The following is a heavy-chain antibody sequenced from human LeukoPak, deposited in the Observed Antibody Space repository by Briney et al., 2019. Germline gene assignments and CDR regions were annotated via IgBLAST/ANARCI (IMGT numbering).Heavy chain of an antibody. J-gene: IGHJ4*02. V-gene: IGHV3-66*01. CDR1: GFTVSSNY. Sequence: PGGSLRLSCAASGFTVSSNYMSWVRRAPGKGLEWVSVIYNGGSTNYADSVKGRFTISRDNSKNTLYLQMNSLRAEDTAVYFCARASQWLAFDYWGQGTLVTVSS. D-gene: IGHD6-19*01. CDR3: ARASQWLAFDY. CDR2: IYNGGST.